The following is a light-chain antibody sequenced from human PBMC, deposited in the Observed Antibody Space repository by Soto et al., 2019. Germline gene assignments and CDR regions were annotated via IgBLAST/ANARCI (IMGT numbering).Light chain of an antibody. J-gene: IGKJ2*01. V-gene: IGKV1-5*03. CDR3: QQYNSYLYT. Sequence: DIQMTQSPSTLSASVGDRVTMTCRASQSISSWLAWYQQKPGKAPKLLMYKASSLESGVPSRFSGSGSGTEFTLTISSLQPDDFATYYCQQYNSYLYTFGQGTKLEIK. CDR1: QSISSW. CDR2: KAS.